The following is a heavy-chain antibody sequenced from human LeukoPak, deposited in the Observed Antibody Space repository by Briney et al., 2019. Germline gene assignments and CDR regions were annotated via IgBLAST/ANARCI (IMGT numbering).Heavy chain of an antibody. CDR1: GFTFSSYW. J-gene: IGHJ4*02. Sequence: GGSLRLSCAASGFTFSSYWMSWVRQAPGKGLEWVANIKQDGSEKYYVDSVKGRFTISRDNAKNSLYLQMNSLRAEDTALYYCARVSDISVAAYFDYWGQGTLVTVSS. V-gene: IGHV3-7*03. CDR2: IKQDGSEK. CDR3: ARVSDISVAAYFDY. D-gene: IGHD6-19*01.